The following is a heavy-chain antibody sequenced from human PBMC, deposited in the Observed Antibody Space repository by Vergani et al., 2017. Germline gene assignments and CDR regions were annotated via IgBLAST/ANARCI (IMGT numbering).Heavy chain of an antibody. J-gene: IGHJ4*02. D-gene: IGHD3-16*02. Sequence: QVQLVQSGAEVKKPGASVKVSCKASGYTFTSYDINWVRQATGQGLEWMGWMNPNSGNTGYAQKFQGRVTMTRNTSISTAYMELSSLRSEDTAVYYCARSPSNDDYIWGSYRYTYFDYWGQGTLVTVSS. V-gene: IGHV1-8*01. CDR1: GYTFTSYD. CDR2: MNPNSGNT. CDR3: ARSPSNDDYIWGSYRYTYFDY.